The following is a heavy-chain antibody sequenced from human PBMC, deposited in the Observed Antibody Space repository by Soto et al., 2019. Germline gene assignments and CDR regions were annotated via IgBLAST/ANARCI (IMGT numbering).Heavy chain of an antibody. CDR3: ARGANYDILTGYYSPHAFDI. CDR1: GYTFTSYD. Sequence: QVQLVQSGAEVKKPGASVKVSCKASGYTFTSYDINWVRQATGQGLEWMGWMNPNSGNTGYAQKFQGRVTMTRNTSISTAYMELSSLRSEDTAVYYCARGANYDILTGYYSPHAFDIWGQGTMVTVSS. D-gene: IGHD3-9*01. CDR2: MNPNSGNT. V-gene: IGHV1-8*01. J-gene: IGHJ3*02.